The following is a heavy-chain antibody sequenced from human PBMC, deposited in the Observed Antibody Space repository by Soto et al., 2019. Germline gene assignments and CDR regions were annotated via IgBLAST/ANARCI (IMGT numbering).Heavy chain of an antibody. CDR1: GGTFSSYT. Sequence: QVQLVQSGAEVKKPGSSVKVSCKASGGTFSSYTISWVRQAPGQGLEWMGRIIPILGIANYAQKFQGRVTNTSDKSTRTAHKELSSLRSEETAVYYYAMDRSEDTADYWGQGTLVPVSS. CDR3: AMDRSEDTADY. D-gene: IGHD5-18*01. J-gene: IGHJ4*02. CDR2: IIPILGIA. V-gene: IGHV1-69*02.